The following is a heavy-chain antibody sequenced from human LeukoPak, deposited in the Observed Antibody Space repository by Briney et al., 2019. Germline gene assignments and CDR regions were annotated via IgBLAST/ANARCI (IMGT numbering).Heavy chain of an antibody. CDR3: ARDLGGGAFDY. V-gene: IGHV3-7*04. CDR2: IKPDGSEK. Sequence: GGSLRLSCAVSGFALGNYWMSWVRQAPGKGLEWVINIKPDGSEKYYVDSVKGRFTISRDNAKNSLYLQMNSLRADDTVVYYCARDLGGGAFDYWGQGTLVTVSS. J-gene: IGHJ4*02. D-gene: IGHD2-21*01. CDR1: GFALGNYW.